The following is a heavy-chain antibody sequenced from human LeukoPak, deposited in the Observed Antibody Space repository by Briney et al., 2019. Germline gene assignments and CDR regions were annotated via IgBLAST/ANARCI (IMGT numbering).Heavy chain of an antibody. D-gene: IGHD5-18*01. J-gene: IGHJ3*02. CDR3: AKGYGYSYGPDAFDI. CDR2: ISGSGGST. Sequence: GGSLRLSCAASGFTFSRHGMNWVRQAPGKGLEWVSAISGSGGSTYYADSGRGRFTISRDNSKNTLYLQMNSLRAEDTAVYYCAKGYGYSYGPDAFDIWGQGTMVTVSS. V-gene: IGHV3-23*01. CDR1: GFTFSRHG.